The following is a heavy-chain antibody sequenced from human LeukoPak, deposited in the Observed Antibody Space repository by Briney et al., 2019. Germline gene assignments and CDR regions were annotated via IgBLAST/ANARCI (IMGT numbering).Heavy chain of an antibody. CDR2: INHSGST. CDR1: GGSFSGYY. D-gene: IGHD7-27*01. Sequence: KPSETLSLTCAVYGGSFSGYYWSWIRQPPGKGLEWIGEINHSGSTNYNPSLKSRVTISVDTSKNQFSLKLSSVTAADTAVYYCARSRNWAYDHWGQGSLVTVSS. CDR3: ARSRNWAYDH. J-gene: IGHJ4*02. V-gene: IGHV4-34*01.